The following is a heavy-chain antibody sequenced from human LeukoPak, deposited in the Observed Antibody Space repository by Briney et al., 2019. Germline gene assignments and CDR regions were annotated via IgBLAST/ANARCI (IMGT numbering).Heavy chain of an antibody. CDR1: GFTFSSYA. J-gene: IGHJ4*02. V-gene: IGHV3-23*01. Sequence: GGSLRLSCAASGFTFSSYAMSWVRQAPGKGLEWVSAISGSGGSTYYADSVKGRFTIPRDNSKNTLYLQMNSLRAEDTAVYYCAKDPTNDYYGSGSPDYWGQGTLVTVSS. CDR2: ISGSGGST. D-gene: IGHD3-10*01. CDR3: AKDPTNDYYGSGSPDY.